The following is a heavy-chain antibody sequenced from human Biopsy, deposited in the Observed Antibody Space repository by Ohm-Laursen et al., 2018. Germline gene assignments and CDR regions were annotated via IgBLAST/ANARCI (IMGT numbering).Heavy chain of an antibody. CDR2: IYYSGST. D-gene: IGHD4-11*01. V-gene: IGHV4-59*12. CDR1: GGSISSYY. Sequence: TLSLTCTVSGGSISSYYWSWIRQPPGKGLEWIGYIYYSGSTNYNPSLKSRVTISVDTSKNQFSLKLSSVTAADTAVYYCARDSGILNYGNFKYYHYYGMDVWGQGTKVTVSS. CDR3: ARDSGILNYGNFKYYHYYGMDV. J-gene: IGHJ6*02.